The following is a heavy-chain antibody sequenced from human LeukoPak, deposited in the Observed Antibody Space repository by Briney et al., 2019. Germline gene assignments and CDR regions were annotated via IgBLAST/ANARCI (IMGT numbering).Heavy chain of an antibody. D-gene: IGHD3-9*01. CDR1: GFAFSTYS. CDR3: ARADSCVLRYFDSCMDV. J-gene: IGHJ6*02. CDR2: ISLSSASI. V-gene: IGHV3-21*01. Sequence: PGGSLRLSCAASGFAFSTYSMNWVRQPPGKGLEWVASISLSSASIYYADSVKGRFTISRDNAKNSLYLQMNSLRAEDTAVYYCARADSCVLRYFDSCMDVWGQGTTVTVSS.